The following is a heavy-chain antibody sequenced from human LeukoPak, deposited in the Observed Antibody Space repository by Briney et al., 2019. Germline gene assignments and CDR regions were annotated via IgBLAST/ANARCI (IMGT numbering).Heavy chain of an antibody. CDR3: ARDRILPGYFLEDAFDI. V-gene: IGHV3-30-3*01. D-gene: IGHD3-9*01. J-gene: IGHJ3*02. Sequence: GGSLRLSCAASGFTFSSYAMHWVRQAPGKGLEWVAVISYDGSNKYYADSVKGRFTISRDNSKNTLYLQMNSLRAEDTAVYYCARDRILPGYFLEDAFDIGGKGKMVTV. CDR2: ISYDGSNK. CDR1: GFTFSSYA.